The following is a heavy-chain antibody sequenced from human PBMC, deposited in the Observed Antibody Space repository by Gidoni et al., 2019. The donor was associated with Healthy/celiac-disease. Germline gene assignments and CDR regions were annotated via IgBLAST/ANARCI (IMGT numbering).Heavy chain of an antibody. J-gene: IGHJ4*02. CDR1: GGSISSSSYS. CDR2: IHYSGST. V-gene: IGHV4-39*01. CDR3: ARHVTEMATIVRRGGFDY. Sequence: QLPLQESGPGLVKPSETLSLTCPVSGGSISSSSYSWGWIRPPPGKGLAGIGSIHYSGSTYYNPSLKSRVTISVDTSKNQFTLKLSSVTAADTAVYYGARHVTEMATIVRRGGFDYWGQGTLVTVSS. D-gene: IGHD5-12*01.